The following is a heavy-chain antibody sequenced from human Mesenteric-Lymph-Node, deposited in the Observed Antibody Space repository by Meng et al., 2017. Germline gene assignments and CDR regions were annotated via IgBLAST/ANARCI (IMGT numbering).Heavy chain of an antibody. J-gene: IGHJ4*02. CDR2: IYYSGST. D-gene: IGHD1-1*01. CDR3: ARSHGNNWGRGFDY. Sequence: SETLSLTCTVSGGSISSSSYYWGWIRQPPGKGLEWIGSIYYSGSTYYNPSLKSRLTLSLDTSKNQFSLKLTSVTAADTAVYYCARSHGNNWGRGFDYWGQGTLVTVSS. CDR1: GGSISSSSYY. V-gene: IGHV4-39*07.